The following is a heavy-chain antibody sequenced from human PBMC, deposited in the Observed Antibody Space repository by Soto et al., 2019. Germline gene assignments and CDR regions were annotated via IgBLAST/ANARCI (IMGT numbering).Heavy chain of an antibody. J-gene: IGHJ4*02. V-gene: IGHV3-33*01. D-gene: IGHD4-17*01. Sequence: QVYLVESGGGVVQPGRSLRLSCAASGFIFGSYGMHWVRQAPGKGLEWVALIWYDGSNTYYADSVKGRFTISRDNSENTLYLQMDSLRVEDTAIYYCARVIYGDFPLAFDHWGQGTLVTVSS. CDR1: GFIFGSYG. CDR3: ARVIYGDFPLAFDH. CDR2: IWYDGSNT.